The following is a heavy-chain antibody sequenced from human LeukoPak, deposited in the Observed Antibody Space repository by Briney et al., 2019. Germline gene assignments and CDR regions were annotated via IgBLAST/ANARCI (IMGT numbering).Heavy chain of an antibody. CDR1: GFTFSTYW. J-gene: IGHJ4*02. Sequence: GGSLRLSCAASGFTFSTYWMHWVRQAPGKGLVWVSRINSVGSSTSYADSVKGRFTISRDNAKNTLYLQMNSLRAEDTAVYFCASLSMVTPFDYWGQGTLVTVSS. CDR2: INSVGSST. CDR3: ASLSMVTPFDY. D-gene: IGHD4-17*01. V-gene: IGHV3-74*01.